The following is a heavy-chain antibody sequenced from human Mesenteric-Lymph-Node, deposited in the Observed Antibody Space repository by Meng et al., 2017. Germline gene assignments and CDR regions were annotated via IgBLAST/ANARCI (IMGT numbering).Heavy chain of an antibody. Sequence: QLQESGPGLVKPSETLSLTCTVSGGSVSSGGYYWTWIRQHPGKGLEWFGHIYYSGSTFYNPSLKRRVIISIDTSKNQFSLNLRSVTAADTAVYYCARVSSGWDYFDYWGQGTLVTVSS. CDR3: ARVSSGWDYFDY. D-gene: IGHD6-19*01. J-gene: IGHJ4*02. CDR1: GGSVSSGGYY. V-gene: IGHV4-31*03. CDR2: IYYSGST.